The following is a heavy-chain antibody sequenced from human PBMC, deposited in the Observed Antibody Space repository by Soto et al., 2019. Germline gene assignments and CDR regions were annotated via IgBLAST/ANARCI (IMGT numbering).Heavy chain of an antibody. CDR3: APQRGYSGYFHY. V-gene: IGHV4-28*01. D-gene: IGHD5-12*01. CDR1: GYSIGSSNW. Sequence: SETLSLTCAVSGYSIGSSNWWGWIRQPPGKGLEWIGYIYYSGTTYYNPSLKSRVTMSVDTSKNQFSLKLSSVTAADTAVYYCAPQRGYSGYFHYWGQGPLVTASS. CDR2: IYYSGTT. J-gene: IGHJ4*02.